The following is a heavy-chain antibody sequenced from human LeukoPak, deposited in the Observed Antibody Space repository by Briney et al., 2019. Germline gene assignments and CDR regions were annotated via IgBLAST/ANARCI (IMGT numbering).Heavy chain of an antibody. V-gene: IGHV3-23*01. Sequence: GGSLRLSCAASGFTFSSYSMNWVRQPPGQGLEWVSSISSDGVTTSYADSVKGRFTISRDNSRNTLYLLMNSLRAEDTAIYYCAKYLRAARRIFDYWGQGTLVTVSS. CDR3: AKYLRAARRIFDY. D-gene: IGHD6-13*01. CDR2: ISSDGVTT. J-gene: IGHJ4*02. CDR1: GFTFSSYS.